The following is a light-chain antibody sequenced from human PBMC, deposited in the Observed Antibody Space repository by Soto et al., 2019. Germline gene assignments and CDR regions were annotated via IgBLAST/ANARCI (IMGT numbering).Light chain of an antibody. V-gene: IGKV3-11*01. J-gene: IGKJ4*01. Sequence: VLTQSPGTLSLSPGERATLSCRASQSVSRYLVWYQQKPGQAPRLLIYGASSRASGIPDRFSGSGSGTDFTLTINRLGPEDSAVYYCQQRSNWPAFGGGTKVEIK. CDR3: QQRSNWPA. CDR1: QSVSRY. CDR2: GAS.